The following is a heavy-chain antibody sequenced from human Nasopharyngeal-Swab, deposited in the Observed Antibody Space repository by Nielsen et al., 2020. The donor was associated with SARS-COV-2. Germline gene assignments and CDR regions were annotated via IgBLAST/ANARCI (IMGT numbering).Heavy chain of an antibody. CDR2: ISYDGSNK. CDR3: ARDRGNSEPIDH. J-gene: IGHJ4*02. Sequence: GESLKISCAASGFTFSSYAMHWVRQAPGKGLEWVAVISYDGSNKYYADSVKGRFTISRDNSKNTLYLEMNSLTAEDTALYICARDRGNSEPIDHWGQGTLVTVAS. D-gene: IGHD1-14*01. CDR1: GFTFSSYA. V-gene: IGHV3-30-3*01.